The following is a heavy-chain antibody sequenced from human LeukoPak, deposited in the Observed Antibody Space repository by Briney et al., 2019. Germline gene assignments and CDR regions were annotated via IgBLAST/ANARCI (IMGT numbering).Heavy chain of an antibody. CDR1: GYTFTGYY. J-gene: IGHJ4*02. CDR3: ARDAAVSATAVYFDY. V-gene: IGHV1-2*04. Sequence: APVKVSCKASGYTFTGYYMHWVRQAPGQGLEWMGWINPNSGGTNYAQKFQGWVTMTRDTSISTAYMELSRLRSDDTAVYYCARDAAVSATAVYFDYWGQGTLVTVSS. D-gene: IGHD6-13*01. CDR2: INPNSGGT.